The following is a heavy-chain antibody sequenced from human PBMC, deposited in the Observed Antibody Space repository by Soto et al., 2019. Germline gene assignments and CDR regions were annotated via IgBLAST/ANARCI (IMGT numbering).Heavy chain of an antibody. Sequence: PSQTLSLTCTVSGGSISSSSYYWGWIRQPPGKGLEWIGSIYYSGSTYYNPSLKSRVTISVDTSKNQFSLKLSSVTAADTAVYYCARLVDFWSGYSNIRGMDVWGQGTTVTVSS. CDR3: ARLVDFWSGYSNIRGMDV. CDR1: GGSISSSSYY. V-gene: IGHV4-39*01. D-gene: IGHD3-3*01. J-gene: IGHJ6*01. CDR2: IYYSGST.